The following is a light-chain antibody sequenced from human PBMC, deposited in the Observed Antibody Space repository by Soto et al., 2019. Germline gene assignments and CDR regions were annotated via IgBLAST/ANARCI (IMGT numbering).Light chain of an antibody. J-gene: IGLJ2*01. V-gene: IGLV2-14*01. CDR1: DNDIGSYLY. Sequence: QSALTQPASVSGSPGQSITISFTGTDNDIGSYLYVSWFQQHPGKDPKVVIFEVNNRPAGISDRFSGSKSGNTASLTISGLQPEDEANYFCSSFTTIGTVIFGGGTKLTV. CDR3: SSFTTIGTVI. CDR2: EVN.